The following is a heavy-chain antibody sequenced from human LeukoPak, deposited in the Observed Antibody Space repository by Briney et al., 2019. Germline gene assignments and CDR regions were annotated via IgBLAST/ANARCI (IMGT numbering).Heavy chain of an antibody. CDR2: IYYSGST. D-gene: IGHD5-18*01. Sequence: PSETLSPTCTVAGGSISSSSYYSGWIRQPPGKGLEWIGGIYYSGSTYYNPSLKSRVTISGDASKNQFSLKLSSVTAADTVAYYCARHGVGAMVFDYWGQGTRVTVSS. V-gene: IGHV4-39*01. CDR1: GGSISSSSYY. J-gene: IGHJ4*02. CDR3: ARHGVGAMVFDY.